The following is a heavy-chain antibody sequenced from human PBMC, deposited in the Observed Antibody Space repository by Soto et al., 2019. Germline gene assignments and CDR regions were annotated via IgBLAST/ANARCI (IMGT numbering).Heavy chain of an antibody. J-gene: IGHJ4*02. CDR1: GGSFSGYY. CDR3: ARGLHPGVWFGESTHFDY. Sequence: SETLSLTCAVYGGSFSGYYWSWIRQPPGKGLEWIGEINHSGSTNYNPSLKSRVTISVDTSKNQFSLKLSSVTAADTAVYYCARGLHPGVWFGESTHFDYWGQGTLVTVSS. D-gene: IGHD3-10*01. V-gene: IGHV4-34*01. CDR2: INHSGST.